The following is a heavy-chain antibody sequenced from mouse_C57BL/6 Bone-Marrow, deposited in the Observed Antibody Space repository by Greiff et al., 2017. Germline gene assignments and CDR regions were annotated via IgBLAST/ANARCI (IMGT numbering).Heavy chain of an antibody. CDR2: IYPGSGST. Sequence: QVQLQQPGAELVKPGASVKMSCKASGYTFTSYWITWVKQRPGQGLEWLGDIYPGSGSTNYNEKFKSKATLTVDTSSSTAYMQLSSLTSEDSAVYDCARRGCGTGYFDVWGTGTTVTVSS. D-gene: IGHD1-1*02. V-gene: IGHV1-55*01. J-gene: IGHJ1*03. CDR1: GYTFTSYW. CDR3: ARRGCGTGYFDV.